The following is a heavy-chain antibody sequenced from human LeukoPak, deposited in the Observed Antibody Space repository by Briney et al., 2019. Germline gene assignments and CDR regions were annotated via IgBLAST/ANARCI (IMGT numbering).Heavy chain of an antibody. Sequence: GGSLRLSCAASGFTFSSYAMSWVRQAPGKGLEWVSVIYSGGSTYYADSVKGRFTISRDNSKNTLYLQMNSLRAEDTAVYYRARERGYCSSTSCNFFDYWGQGTLVTVSS. V-gene: IGHV3-53*01. J-gene: IGHJ4*02. CDR2: IYSGGST. D-gene: IGHD2-2*01. CDR3: ARERGYCSSTSCNFFDY. CDR1: GFTFSSYA.